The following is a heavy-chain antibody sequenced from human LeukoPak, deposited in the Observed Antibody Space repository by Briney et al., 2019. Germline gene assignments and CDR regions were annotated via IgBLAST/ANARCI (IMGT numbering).Heavy chain of an antibody. CDR1: GFTFSDYY. Sequence: GGSLRLSCAASGFTFSDYYMSWIRQAPGKGLEWVSYISSSSSYTNHADSVKGRFTISRDNAKNSLYLQMNSLRAEDTAVYYCASGIQLWPIDYWGQGTLVTVSS. J-gene: IGHJ4*02. CDR3: ASGIQLWPIDY. D-gene: IGHD5-18*01. CDR2: ISSSSSYT. V-gene: IGHV3-11*03.